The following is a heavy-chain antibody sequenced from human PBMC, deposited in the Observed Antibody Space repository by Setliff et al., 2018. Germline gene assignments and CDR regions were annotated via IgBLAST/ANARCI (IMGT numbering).Heavy chain of an antibody. D-gene: IGHD5-18*01. CDR2: TIPNFGTT. V-gene: IGHV1-69*05. CDR3: AREGVDTRSSTDYRYYMDV. CDR1: GGTFSSYG. Sequence: VKVSCKASGGTFSSYGISWVRQAPGQGLEWLGGTIPNFGTTNYAQEFQGRVTIITDESTSTAYMELSSLRFEDTAVYYCAREGVDTRSSTDYRYYMDVWGKGTTVTVS. J-gene: IGHJ6*03.